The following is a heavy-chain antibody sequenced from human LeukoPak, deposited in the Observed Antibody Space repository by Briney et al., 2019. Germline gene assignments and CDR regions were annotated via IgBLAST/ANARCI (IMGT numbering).Heavy chain of an antibody. V-gene: IGHV4-34*01. Sequence: SETLSLTCAVYGGSFSGYYWSWIRQPPGKGLEWIGEINHSGSTNYNPSLKSRVTISVDTSKNQFSLKLSSVTAADTAVYYCARASGATDWFDPWDQGTLVTVSS. CDR1: GGSFSGYY. CDR2: INHSGST. CDR3: ARASGATDWFDP. J-gene: IGHJ5*02.